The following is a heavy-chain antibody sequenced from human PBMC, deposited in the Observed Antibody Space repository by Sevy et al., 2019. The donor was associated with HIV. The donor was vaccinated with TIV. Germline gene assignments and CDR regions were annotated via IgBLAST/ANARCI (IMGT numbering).Heavy chain of an antibody. J-gene: IGHJ4*02. CDR3: ARVGDYDFWSGDYY. V-gene: IGHV1-2*02. CDR2: INPGSGDT. Sequence: ASVKVCCKASGYTLTDYYIQWVRQAPGQGLEWMGWINPGSGDTKYAQKFQGRVTMTRDTSISTAYMELSRLRSDDAAIYYCARVGDYDFWSGDYYRGQGTLVTVSS. D-gene: IGHD3-3*01. CDR1: GYTLTDYY.